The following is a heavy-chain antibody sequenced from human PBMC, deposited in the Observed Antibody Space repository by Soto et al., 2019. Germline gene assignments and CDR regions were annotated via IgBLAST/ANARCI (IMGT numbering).Heavy chain of an antibody. J-gene: IGHJ6*02. V-gene: IGHV3-30*18. CDR2: ISYDGSNK. Sequence: ESGGGVVQPGRSLRLSCAASGFTFSSYGMHWVRQAPGKGLEWVAVISYDGSNKYYADSVKGRFTISRDNSKNTLYLQMNSLRAEDTAVYYCAKDNRVGATYYGMDVWGQGTTVTVSS. CDR1: GFTFSSYG. D-gene: IGHD1-26*01. CDR3: AKDNRVGATYYGMDV.